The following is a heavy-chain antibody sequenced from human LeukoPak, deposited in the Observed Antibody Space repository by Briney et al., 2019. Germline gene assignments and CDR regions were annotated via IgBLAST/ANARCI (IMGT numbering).Heavy chain of an antibody. CDR1: GFTFSSCG. Sequence: GGALRLSCAPSGFTFSSCGMLEVRQAAGKGLAWVAVISYVGSNKYYADSVKGRFTISRDNSKNTLYLKMNSLRAEDTAVYYCAKDGRYCSGGSCSNWFDPWGQGTLVTVSS. D-gene: IGHD2-15*01. V-gene: IGHV3-30*18. CDR3: AKDGRYCSGGSCSNWFDP. J-gene: IGHJ5*02. CDR2: ISYVGSNK.